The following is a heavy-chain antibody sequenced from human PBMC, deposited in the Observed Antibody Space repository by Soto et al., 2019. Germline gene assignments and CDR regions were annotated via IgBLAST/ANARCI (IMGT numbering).Heavy chain of an antibody. D-gene: IGHD3-9*01. CDR3: ARDRDILTGYSISGMDV. J-gene: IGHJ6*02. V-gene: IGHV3-21*01. CDR2: ISSSSSYI. Sequence: EVQLVESGGGLVKAGGSLRLSCAASGFTFSSYSMNWVRQAPGKGLEWVSSISSSSSYIYYADSVKGRFTISRDNAKNSLYLQMNSLRAEDTAVYYCARDRDILTGYSISGMDVWGQGTTVTVSS. CDR1: GFTFSSYS.